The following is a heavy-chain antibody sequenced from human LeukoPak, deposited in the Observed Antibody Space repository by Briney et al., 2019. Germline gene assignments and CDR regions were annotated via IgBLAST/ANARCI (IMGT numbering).Heavy chain of an antibody. Sequence: SSETLSLTCTVSGGSISSYYWSWIRQPPGKGLEWIGYVYYSGSTYYNPSLKGRVTISVDTSKNQFSLKLSSVTAADTAVYYCARDPIAAAEPIDYWGQGTLVTVSS. J-gene: IGHJ4*02. CDR2: VYYSGST. CDR1: GGSISSYY. CDR3: ARDPIAAAEPIDY. D-gene: IGHD6-13*01. V-gene: IGHV4-59*12.